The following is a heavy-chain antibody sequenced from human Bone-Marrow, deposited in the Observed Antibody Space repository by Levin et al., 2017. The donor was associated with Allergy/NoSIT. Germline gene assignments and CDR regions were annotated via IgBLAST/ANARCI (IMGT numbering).Heavy chain of an antibody. V-gene: IGHV1-24*01. D-gene: IGHD3-10*01. CDR2: SDPEDGEI. J-gene: IGHJ3*02. CDR3: AADSLELIGAFDI. CDR1: GDTLNDIS. Sequence: GGSLRLSCKLSGDTLNDISIHWVRQAPGQGLEWLGGSDPEDGEISHAENFQGRLTLTEDTSTDTAYMDLTNLTSDDTAVYYCAADSLELIGAFDIWGLGTLVSVSS.